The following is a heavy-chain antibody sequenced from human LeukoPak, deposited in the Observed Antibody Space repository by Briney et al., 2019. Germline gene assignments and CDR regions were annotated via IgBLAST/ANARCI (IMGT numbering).Heavy chain of an antibody. Sequence: GGSLRLSCAASGFTFSSYGMHWVRQAPGKGLEWVAVISYDGSNKYYADSVKGRFTISRDNSKNTLYLQMNSLRAEDTAVYYCAKDRDTMVRGVIDYWGQGTLVTVSS. CDR1: GFTFSSYG. CDR3: AKDRDTMVRGVIDY. V-gene: IGHV3-30*18. D-gene: IGHD3-10*01. J-gene: IGHJ4*02. CDR2: ISYDGSNK.